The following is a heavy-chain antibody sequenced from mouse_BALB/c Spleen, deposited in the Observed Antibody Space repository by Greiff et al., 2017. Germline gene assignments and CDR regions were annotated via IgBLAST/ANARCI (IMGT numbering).Heavy chain of an antibody. Sequence: VQLQQSGPELVKPGASVRISCKASGYTFTSYYIHWVKQRPGQGLEWIGWIYPGNVNTKYNEKFKGKATLTADKSSSTAYMQLSSLTSEDSAVYFCARSTMIPDVWGAGTTVTVSS. CDR1: GYTFTSYY. CDR3: ARSTMIPDV. CDR2: IYPGNVNT. V-gene: IGHV1S56*01. D-gene: IGHD2-4*01. J-gene: IGHJ1*01.